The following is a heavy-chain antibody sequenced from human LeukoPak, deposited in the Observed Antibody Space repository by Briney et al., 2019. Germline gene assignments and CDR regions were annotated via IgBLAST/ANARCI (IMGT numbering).Heavy chain of an antibody. CDR3: ARHHSSGWYSPYYYYYMDV. D-gene: IGHD6-19*01. CDR2: IYPGDSYT. Sequence: GESLKISCKGSGYSFTSYWIRWVRQMPGKSLESMGIIYPGDSYTRYIPSFQDQVSIPADKYISTPYLQWRSLKASDPAMYYCARHHSSGWYSPYYYYYMDVWGKGTTVTVSS. CDR1: GYSFTSYW. J-gene: IGHJ6*03. V-gene: IGHV5-51*01.